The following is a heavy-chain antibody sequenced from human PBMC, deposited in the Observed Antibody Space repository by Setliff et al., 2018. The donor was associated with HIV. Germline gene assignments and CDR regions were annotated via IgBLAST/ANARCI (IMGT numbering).Heavy chain of an antibody. J-gene: IGHJ6*03. D-gene: IGHD2-15*01. CDR3: ARAGVVEGYYYYYYMDV. CDR2: IYYSGST. V-gene: IGHV4-61*08. CDR1: GGSISSGGYY. Sequence: SETLSLTCTVSGGSISSGGYYWSWIRQHPGKGLEWIGYIYYSGSTNYNPSLKSRVTISVDTSKNQFSLKLSSVTAADTAVYYCARAGVVEGYYYYYYMDVWGKGTTVTVSS.